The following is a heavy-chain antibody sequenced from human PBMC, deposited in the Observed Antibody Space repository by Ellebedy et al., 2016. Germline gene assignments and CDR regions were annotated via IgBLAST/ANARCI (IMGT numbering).Heavy chain of an antibody. Sequence: SETLSLXCAVYGGSFSGYYWSWIRQPPGKGLEWIGEINHSGSTNYNPSLKSRVTISVDTSKNQFSLKLSSVTAADTAVYYCASTYYDSSGYYYFPTGAWGQGTMVTVSS. D-gene: IGHD3-22*01. CDR1: GGSFSGYY. CDR3: ASTYYDSSGYYYFPTGA. CDR2: INHSGST. J-gene: IGHJ3*01. V-gene: IGHV4-34*01.